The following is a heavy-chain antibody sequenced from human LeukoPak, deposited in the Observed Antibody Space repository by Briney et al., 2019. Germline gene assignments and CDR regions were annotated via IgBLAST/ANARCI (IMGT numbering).Heavy chain of an antibody. CDR1: GYSFTSYW. D-gene: IGHD3-10*01. CDR2: IYPGDSDT. V-gene: IGHV5-51*01. Sequence: GESLNISCKGSGYSFTSYWIGWVRQMPGKGLEWMGIIYPGDSDTRYSPSFQGQVTISADKSISTAYLQWSSLKASDTAMYYCARLEEGSGSYYRAFDYWGQGTLVTVSS. CDR3: ARLEEGSGSYYRAFDY. J-gene: IGHJ4*02.